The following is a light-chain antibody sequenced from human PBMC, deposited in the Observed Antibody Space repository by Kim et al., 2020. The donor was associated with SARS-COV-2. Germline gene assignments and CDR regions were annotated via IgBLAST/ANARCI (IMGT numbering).Light chain of an antibody. V-gene: IGKV3-20*01. CDR1: QRVCCSY. CDR2: GAS. Sequence: CPGERAPLPCRARQRVCCSYLAWYQQKPGQAPRLLIYGASSRATGIPDRFSGSGSGTDFTLTSSRLGPEDFAVYYCQQYGSSPLTFGGGTKVDIK. J-gene: IGKJ4*01. CDR3: QQYGSSPLT.